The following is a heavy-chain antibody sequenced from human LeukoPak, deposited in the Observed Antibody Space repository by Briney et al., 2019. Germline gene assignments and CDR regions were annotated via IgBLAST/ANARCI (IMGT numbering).Heavy chain of an antibody. CDR3: AKDSNYGSGLDY. CDR2: ISGSGGST. CDR1: GFTFSSYA. V-gene: IGHV3-23*01. Sequence: PGGSLRLSCAASGFTFSSYAMSWVRQAPGKGLEWVSAISGSGGSTYYADSVKGRFTISRDNSKSTLYLQMNSLRAEDTAVYYCAKDSNYGSGLDYWGQGTLVTVSS. J-gene: IGHJ4*02. D-gene: IGHD3-10*01.